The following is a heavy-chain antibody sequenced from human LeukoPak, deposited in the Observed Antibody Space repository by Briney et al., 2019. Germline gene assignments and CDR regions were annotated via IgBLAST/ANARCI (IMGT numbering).Heavy chain of an antibody. CDR1: GFTFSSYW. V-gene: IGHV3-7*01. Sequence: GGSLRLSCAASGFTFSSYWMSWVRQAPGKGLEWVANIKQDGSEKYYVDSVKGRFTISRDNAKNSLYLQMNSLRAEDTAVYYCARARRSVAAAGTFFDYWGQGTLVTVSS. D-gene: IGHD6-13*01. CDR3: ARARRSVAAAGTFFDY. CDR2: IKQDGSEK. J-gene: IGHJ4*02.